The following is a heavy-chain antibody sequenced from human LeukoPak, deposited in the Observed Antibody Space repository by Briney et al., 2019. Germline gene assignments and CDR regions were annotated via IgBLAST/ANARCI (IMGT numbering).Heavy chain of an antibody. CDR2: IWYDGSNK. Sequence: GGSLRLSCAASGFTFSSYGMLWVRQAPGKGLEWVAVIWYDGSNKYYADSVKGRFTISRDKSTNTLYLQMNSLRAEDTAVYYCAREGYSSSWEWGPRDEFAYWGQGSLVTVSS. D-gene: IGHD6-13*01. CDR3: AREGYSSSWEWGPRDEFAY. V-gene: IGHV3-33*01. CDR1: GFTFSSYG. J-gene: IGHJ4*01.